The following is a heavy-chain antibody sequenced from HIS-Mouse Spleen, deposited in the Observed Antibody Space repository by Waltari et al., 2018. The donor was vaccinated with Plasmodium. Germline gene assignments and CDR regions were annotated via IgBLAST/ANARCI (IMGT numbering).Heavy chain of an antibody. Sequence: QVQLQESGPGLVKPSQTLPLTCTVPGGPIRSGGYYWSWIRQHPGKGLEWIGYIYYSGSTYYNPSLKSRVTISVDTSKNQFSLKLSSVTAADTAVYYCARSIAATVTFYFDYWGQGTLVTVSS. D-gene: IGHD6-13*01. CDR3: ARSIAATVTFYFDY. CDR1: GGPIRSGGYY. J-gene: IGHJ4*02. CDR2: IYYSGST. V-gene: IGHV4-31*03.